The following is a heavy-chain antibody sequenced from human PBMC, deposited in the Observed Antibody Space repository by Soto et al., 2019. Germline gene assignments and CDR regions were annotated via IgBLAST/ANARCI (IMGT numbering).Heavy chain of an antibody. V-gene: IGHV3-23*01. J-gene: IGHJ4*02. D-gene: IGHD1-26*01. CDR3: AKGPGSYSDFDY. CDR2: ISGSGDTI. Sequence: EVQLLESGGGLVQPGGSLRLSCAASGFTFSSYAMSWVRQAPGKGLEWVSSISGSGDTIYYADFVKGRFTISRDNSKNPLYLQMNSLRAEDTALYYCAKGPGSYSDFDYWGQGTLVTVSS. CDR1: GFTFSSYA.